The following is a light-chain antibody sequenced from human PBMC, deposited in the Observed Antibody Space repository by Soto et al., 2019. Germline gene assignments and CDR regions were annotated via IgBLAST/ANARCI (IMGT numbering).Light chain of an antibody. CDR1: QGISSY. J-gene: IGKJ5*01. CDR3: QPLYDYPVA. Sequence: AIRMTQSPSSLSASTGDRVTITCRASQGISSYLAWYQQKPGKAPKLLIYAASTLPSGVPSRFSGSGSGTDFTFNISRLQPEDFANYFLQPLYDYPVAFGQGT. V-gene: IGKV1-8*01. CDR2: AAS.